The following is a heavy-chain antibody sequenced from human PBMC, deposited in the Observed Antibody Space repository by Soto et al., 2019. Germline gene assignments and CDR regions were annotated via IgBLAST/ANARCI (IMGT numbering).Heavy chain of an antibody. D-gene: IGHD4-17*01. Sequence: QEQLVESGGGVVQPGKSLRLSCAASRFAFSSYAMHWVRQAPGKGLEWLAVISYDGGYENYADSVKGRFTVSRYNAKNAVELQINTLTPAHAGLYYCAKGTTVTTWRFLHLWGQGTLVTVSS. V-gene: IGHV3-30*18. CDR2: ISYDGGYE. CDR1: RFAFSSYA. J-gene: IGHJ2*01. CDR3: AKGTTVTTWRFLHL.